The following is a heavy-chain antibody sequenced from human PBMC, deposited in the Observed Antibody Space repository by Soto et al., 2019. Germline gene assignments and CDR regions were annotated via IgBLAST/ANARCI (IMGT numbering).Heavy chain of an antibody. Sequence: SETLSLTCTVSGGSISSSSYYWGWIRQPPGKGLEWIGSIYYSGSTYYNPSLKSRVTISVDTSKNQFSLELSSVTAADTAVYYCASHRSYYYDSSGYLYYYYYGMDVWGQGTTVTVSS. J-gene: IGHJ6*02. CDR3: ASHRSYYYDSSGYLYYYYYGMDV. CDR2: IYYSGST. V-gene: IGHV4-39*01. CDR1: GGSISSSSYY. D-gene: IGHD3-22*01.